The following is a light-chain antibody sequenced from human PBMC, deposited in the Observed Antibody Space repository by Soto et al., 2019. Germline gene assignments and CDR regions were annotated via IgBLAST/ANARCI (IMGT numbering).Light chain of an antibody. V-gene: IGKV1-9*01. CDR3: QQIDSYPRT. CDR1: QDIRNY. CDR2: AAS. Sequence: SPSFLSTSVGDRVTITCRASQDIRNYLAWYQQKPGKAPKVLIYAASTLLSGVPSRFSGSGSGTEFSLTISSLQPEDFATYYCQQIDSYPRTLGQGTKVDIK. J-gene: IGKJ1*01.